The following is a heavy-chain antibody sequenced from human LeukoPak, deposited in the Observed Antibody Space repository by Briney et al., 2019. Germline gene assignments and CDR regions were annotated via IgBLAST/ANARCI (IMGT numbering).Heavy chain of an antibody. CDR1: GFTSSSYE. D-gene: IGHD6-19*01. CDR3: ARDGSGWFDY. J-gene: IGHJ4*02. V-gene: IGHV3-48*03. CDR2: ISSSGYTI. Sequence: GGSLRLSCAASGFTSSSYEMNWVRQAPGKGLEWVSYISSSGYTIYYADSVKGRFTISRDNAKNSLYLQMNSLRAEDTAVYYCARDGSGWFDYWGQGTLVTVSS.